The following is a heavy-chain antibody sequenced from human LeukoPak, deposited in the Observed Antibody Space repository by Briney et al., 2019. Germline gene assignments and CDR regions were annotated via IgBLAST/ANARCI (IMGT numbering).Heavy chain of an antibody. V-gene: IGHV4-34*06. J-gene: IGHJ3*02. D-gene: IGHD3-22*01. Sequence: SETLSLTCAVYGGSFSGYYWSWIRQPPGKGLEWIGEINHSGSTNYNPSLKSRVTISVDTSKNQFSLKLGSVTAADTAVYYCGSSGYQDAFDIWGQGTMVTVSS. CDR3: GSSGYQDAFDI. CDR1: GGSFSGYY. CDR2: INHSGST.